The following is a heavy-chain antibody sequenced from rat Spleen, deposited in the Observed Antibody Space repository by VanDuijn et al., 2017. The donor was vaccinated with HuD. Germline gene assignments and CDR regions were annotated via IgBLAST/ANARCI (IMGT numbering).Heavy chain of an antibody. V-gene: IGHV5S13*01. CDR2: ISTGGGNT. CDR3: TRTSYGGYRDWFAY. D-gene: IGHD1-11*01. J-gene: IGHJ3*01. Sequence: EVQLVESDGGLVQPGRSLKLSCAASGFTFSDFYMAWVRQAPTKGLEWVATISTGGGNTYYRDSVKGRFTISRDNAKNTQYLQMDSPRSEDTATYYCTRTSYGGYRDWFAYWGQGTLVTVSS. CDR1: GFTFSDFY.